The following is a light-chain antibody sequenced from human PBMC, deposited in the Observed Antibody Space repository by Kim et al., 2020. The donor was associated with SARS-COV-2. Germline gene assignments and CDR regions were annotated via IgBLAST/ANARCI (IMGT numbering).Light chain of an antibody. Sequence: EIVLTQSPGTLSLSPGERAALSCRASQSVSSSYLAWYQQKPGQAPRLLIYAASTRATGIPDRFSGSGSGTDFTLSISRLEPEDFAVYYCQQYGGSPRITFGQGTRLEI. V-gene: IGKV3-20*01. J-gene: IGKJ5*01. CDR1: QSVSSSY. CDR2: AAS. CDR3: QQYGGSPRIT.